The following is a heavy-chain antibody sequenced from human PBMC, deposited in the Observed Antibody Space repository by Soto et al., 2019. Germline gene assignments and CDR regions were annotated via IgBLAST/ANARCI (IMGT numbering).Heavy chain of an antibody. V-gene: IGHV3-30-3*01. CDR3: ARDIVSAFDI. J-gene: IGHJ3*02. CDR2: ISYDGSNK. CDR1: GFTFSSYA. Sequence: PGGSLRLSCAASGFTFSSYAMHWVRQAPGKGLEWVAVISYDGSNKYYADSVKGRFTISRDNSKNTLYLQMNSLRAEDTAVYYCARDIVSAFDIWGQGTMVTVSS. D-gene: IGHD2-15*01.